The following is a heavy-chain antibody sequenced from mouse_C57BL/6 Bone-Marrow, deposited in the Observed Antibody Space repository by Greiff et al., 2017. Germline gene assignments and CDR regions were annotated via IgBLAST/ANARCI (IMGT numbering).Heavy chain of an antibody. Sequence: VQLQQSGAELVRPGASVKLSCTASGFNIKDAYMPWVKQRPEQGLEWIGWIDPENGDTEYASKFQGKATITADTSSNTAYLQLSSLTSEDTAVYYCTVYGKCAYWGQGTLVTVSA. CDR3: TVYGKCAY. CDR1: GFNIKDAY. CDR2: IDPENGDT. D-gene: IGHD2-1*01. J-gene: IGHJ3*01. V-gene: IGHV14-4*01.